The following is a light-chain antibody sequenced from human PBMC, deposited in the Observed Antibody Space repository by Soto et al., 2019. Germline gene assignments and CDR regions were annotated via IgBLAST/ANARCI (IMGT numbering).Light chain of an antibody. J-gene: IGLJ2*01. CDR3: SSYGASSTL. CDR2: DVS. V-gene: IGLV2-14*03. CDR1: SSDIGLYNH. Sequence: QSALTQPASVSGSPGQSITIPCTGSSSDIGLYNHVSWYQQHPGKAPKLLIYDVSYRTSGISDRFSGSKSGNTASLTISCLQPEDEAEYYCSSYGASSTLFGGGTQLTVL.